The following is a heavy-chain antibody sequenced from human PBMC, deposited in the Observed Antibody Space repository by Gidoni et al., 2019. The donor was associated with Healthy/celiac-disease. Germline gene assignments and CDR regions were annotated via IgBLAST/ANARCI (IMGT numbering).Heavy chain of an antibody. V-gene: IGHV3-48*02. Sequence: EVQLVESGGGLVQPGGSLRLSCAASGFTFSSYSMNWVRQAPGKGLEWVSYISSSSSTIYYADSVKGRFTISRDNAKNSLYLQMNSLRDEDTAVYYCARRLLLTSDYGDPDAFDIWGQGTMVTVSS. CDR2: ISSSSSTI. CDR3: ARRLLLTSDYGDPDAFDI. J-gene: IGHJ3*02. CDR1: GFTFSSYS. D-gene: IGHD4-17*01.